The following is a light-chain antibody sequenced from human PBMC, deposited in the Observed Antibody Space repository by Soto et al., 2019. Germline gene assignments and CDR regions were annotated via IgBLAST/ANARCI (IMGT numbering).Light chain of an antibody. CDR1: SSNIGNNA. CDR2: SSN. Sequence: QSVLTQPPSASGTPGQRVTISCSGSSSNIGNNAVNWYQHLPGTAPKLLIYSSNQRPSGVPDRFSGSKSGTSASLAISGLQSDDEADYYCAAWDDSLNGHVVFGGGTQLTVL. CDR3: AAWDDSLNGHVV. V-gene: IGLV1-44*01. J-gene: IGLJ2*01.